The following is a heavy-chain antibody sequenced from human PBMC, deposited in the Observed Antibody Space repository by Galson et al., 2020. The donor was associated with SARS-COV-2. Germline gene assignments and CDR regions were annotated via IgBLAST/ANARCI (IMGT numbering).Heavy chain of an antibody. CDR3: AKDKAGTLTQYYYGMDV. V-gene: IGHV3-9*01. D-gene: IGHD6-13*01. J-gene: IGHJ6*02. Sequence: GGSLRLSCTASGLSFGDYAMHWVRQAPGKGLEWVSGIGWSGDSIDYADSVKGRFTISRDNAKNSLYLQMNSLSAEDTALYYCAKDKAGTLTQYYYGMDVWGQGTTVTVSS. CDR2: IGWSGDSI. CDR1: GLSFGDYA.